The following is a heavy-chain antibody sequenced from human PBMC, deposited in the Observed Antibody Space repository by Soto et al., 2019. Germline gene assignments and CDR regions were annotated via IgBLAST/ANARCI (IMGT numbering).Heavy chain of an antibody. J-gene: IGHJ6*02. D-gene: IGHD4-17*01. CDR2: INPHSGDT. Sequence: QVQLVQSGAEVKKPGASVKVSYVASGYTFTDHSIHWVRQAPGQGLEWMGWINPHSGDTIYAQKCQGRVTLTRDTSISTAYMELIRLRSDDTAVYYCARGRTVNFYGMDVWGQGATVTVS. V-gene: IGHV1-2*02. CDR1: GYTFTDHS. CDR3: ARGRTVNFYGMDV.